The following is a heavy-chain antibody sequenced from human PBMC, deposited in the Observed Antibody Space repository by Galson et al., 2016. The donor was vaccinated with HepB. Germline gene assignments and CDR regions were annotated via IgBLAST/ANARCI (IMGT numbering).Heavy chain of an antibody. Sequence: SLRLSCAASGFVFSNFGLSWVRQAPGKGLEWVASISTRRTTYYSASVQGRFTIPRDDSNNTLYLQMNGLRAEDTAVYYCAKERLVRRIFDHWGQGTLLTVSS. D-gene: IGHD1-1*01. CDR3: AKERLVRRIFDH. J-gene: IGHJ4*02. V-gene: IGHV3-23*01. CDR1: GFVFSNFG. CDR2: ISTRRTT.